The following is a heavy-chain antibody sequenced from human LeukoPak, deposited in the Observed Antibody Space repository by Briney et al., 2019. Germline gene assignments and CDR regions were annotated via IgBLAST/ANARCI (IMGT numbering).Heavy chain of an antibody. Sequence: GRSLRLSCAASGFTFSSYAMSWVRQAPGKGLEWVSAISGSGGNTYFADSVKGRFTISRDNSKKTLYLQMSSLRAEDTAVYYCAKVGPGAARDYWGQGTLVTVSS. CDR1: GFTFSSYA. V-gene: IGHV3-23*01. J-gene: IGHJ4*02. CDR3: AKVGPGAARDY. CDR2: ISGSGGNT. D-gene: IGHD2-15*01.